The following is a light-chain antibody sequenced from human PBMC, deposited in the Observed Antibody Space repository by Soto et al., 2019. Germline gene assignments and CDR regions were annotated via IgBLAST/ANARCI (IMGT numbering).Light chain of an antibody. J-gene: IGKJ1*01. CDR1: QSISSW. CDR2: DAS. CDR3: QQYNSYSGT. Sequence: DIQMTQSPSSLXASVGDRVTITCRASQSISSWLAWYQQKPGKAPKLLIYDASSLESGVPSRFSGSGSGTEFTLTISSLQPDDFATYYCQQYNSYSGTFGQGTKVDI. V-gene: IGKV1-5*01.